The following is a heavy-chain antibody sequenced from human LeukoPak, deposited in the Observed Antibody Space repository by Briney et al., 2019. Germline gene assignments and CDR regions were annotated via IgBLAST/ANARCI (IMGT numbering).Heavy chain of an antibody. D-gene: IGHD2-2*02. J-gene: IGHJ4*02. CDR2: ISSSSTYT. CDR1: GFTFSDYY. V-gene: IGHV3-11*05. CDR3: ARGYMTADY. Sequence: GGSLRLSCAASGFTFSDYYMSWMRQAPGKGLEWVSYISSSSTYTNYADSVKGRFTISRDNARNSLYLQMSSLRAGDTAVYYCARGYMTADYWGQGSLVTVSS.